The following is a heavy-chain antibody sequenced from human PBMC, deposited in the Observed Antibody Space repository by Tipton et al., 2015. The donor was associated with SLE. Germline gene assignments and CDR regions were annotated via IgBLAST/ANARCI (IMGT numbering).Heavy chain of an antibody. V-gene: IGHV1-18*01. CDR1: GYTFNRYG. J-gene: IGHJ3*02. Sequence: QLVQSGPEVKKPGASVKVFCKASGYTFNRYGISWVRQAPGQGLEWMGWISAYSRGVPEYAEKFRRRVTLTIDTSTTTAFMEMNSLRSDDTAVYYCARDSVFSISWPDAFDIWGQGTMVTVSS. D-gene: IGHD6-13*01. CDR2: ISAYSRGVP. CDR3: ARDSVFSISWPDAFDI.